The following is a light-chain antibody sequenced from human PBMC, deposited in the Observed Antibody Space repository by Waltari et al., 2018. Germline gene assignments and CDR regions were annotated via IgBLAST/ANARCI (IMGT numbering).Light chain of an antibody. Sequence: EIVMTQSPATLSVSPGERATLSCRASQSISSNLAWYQQKPGQAPRLLIYGASTRATGIPARFSGSGSGTEFTLTISSLQSGDFAVYYCQQYTNWPITFGQGTRLEIK. J-gene: IGKJ5*01. V-gene: IGKV3-15*01. CDR1: QSISSN. CDR3: QQYTNWPIT. CDR2: GAS.